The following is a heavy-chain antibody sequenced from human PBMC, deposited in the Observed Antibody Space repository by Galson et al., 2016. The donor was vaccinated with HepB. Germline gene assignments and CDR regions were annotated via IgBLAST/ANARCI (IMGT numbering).Heavy chain of an antibody. CDR1: GFTFDDNS. Sequence: SLRLSCAGSGFTFDDNSMHWVRQRPGKGLEWVSLISWDGDTTYYADSVKGRFTISRDNSKDSLYLQMNSLTTEDTALYYCTKDGRFGELDYWGQGTLVTVSS. J-gene: IGHJ4*02. D-gene: IGHD3-10*01. V-gene: IGHV3-43*01. CDR2: ISWDGDTT. CDR3: TKDGRFGELDY.